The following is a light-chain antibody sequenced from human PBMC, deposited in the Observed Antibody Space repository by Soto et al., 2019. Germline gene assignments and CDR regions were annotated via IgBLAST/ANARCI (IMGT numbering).Light chain of an antibody. J-gene: IGLJ3*02. Sequence: QSVLTQPPSVSGASGQRVTISCTGSSSNIGAGYDVHWYQQLPGTAPKLLIYGNSNRPSGVPDRFSGSKSGTSASLAITGLLAEDGADYYCQSYDSNLSGWVFGGGTKVTVL. CDR1: SSNIGAGYD. V-gene: IGLV1-40*01. CDR2: GNS. CDR3: QSYDSNLSGWV.